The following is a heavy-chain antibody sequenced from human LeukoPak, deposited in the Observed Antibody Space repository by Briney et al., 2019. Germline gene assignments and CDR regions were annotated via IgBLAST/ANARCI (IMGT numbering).Heavy chain of an antibody. Sequence: SETLSLTCAVYGGSFSGYYWSWIRQPPGKGLEWIGEINHSGSTNYNPSLKSRVTISVDTSKNQFSLNLSSVTAADTAVYYCARDGTSAGAGDAFDIWGQGTMVTVSS. CDR1: GGSFSGYY. CDR2: INHSGST. V-gene: IGHV4-34*01. J-gene: IGHJ3*02. D-gene: IGHD6-13*01. CDR3: ARDGTSAGAGDAFDI.